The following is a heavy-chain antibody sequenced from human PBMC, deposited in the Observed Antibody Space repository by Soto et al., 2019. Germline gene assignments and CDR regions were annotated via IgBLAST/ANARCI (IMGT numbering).Heavy chain of an antibody. D-gene: IGHD3-10*01. CDR1: GGSVSSGSYY. J-gene: IGHJ4*02. CDR2: IYYTAST. V-gene: IGHV4-61*01. CDR3: ARTNYYALDY. Sequence: SETLSLTCTVSGGSVSSGSYYWSWIRQPPGKGLEWIGYIYYTASTNYNPSLKSRVTISVDTSKNQFSLKLTSVTAAGTAVYYCARTNYYALDYWGQGTLVTVSS.